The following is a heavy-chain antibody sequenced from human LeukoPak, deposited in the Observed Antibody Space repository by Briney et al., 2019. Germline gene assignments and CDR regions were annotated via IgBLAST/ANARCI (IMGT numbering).Heavy chain of an antibody. Sequence: GGSLRLSCAASGFTFSSYGMHWVRQAPGKGLEWVAFIRYDGSNKYYADSVKGRFTTSRDNSKNTLYLQMNSLRAEDTAVYYCAKDEMTPQGTHYFDYWGQGTLVTVSS. CDR2: IRYDGSNK. CDR1: GFTFSSYG. J-gene: IGHJ4*02. V-gene: IGHV3-30*02. CDR3: AKDEMTPQGTHYFDY. D-gene: IGHD5-24*01.